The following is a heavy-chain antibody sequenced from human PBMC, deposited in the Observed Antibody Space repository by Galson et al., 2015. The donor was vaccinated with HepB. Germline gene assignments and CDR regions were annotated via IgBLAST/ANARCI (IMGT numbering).Heavy chain of an antibody. D-gene: IGHD6-13*01. CDR3: ARDRAAAGFYYYGMDV. V-gene: IGHV1-69*13. CDR2: IIPIFDTA. CDR1: GGTFSSYA. Sequence: SVKVSCKASGGTFSSYAISWVRQAPGQGLEWMGGIIPIFDTANYAQKFQGRVTITADESTSTAYMELRSLRSDDTAVYYCARDRAAAGFYYYGMDVWGQGTTVTVSS. J-gene: IGHJ6*02.